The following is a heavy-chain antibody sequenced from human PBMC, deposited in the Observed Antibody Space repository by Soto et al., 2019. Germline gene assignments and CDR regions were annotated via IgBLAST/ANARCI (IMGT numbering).Heavy chain of an antibody. CDR3: ARSAAALIPIFGVDHGTNGFDR. Sequence: SETLSLTCTVSGGSISSYYWSWIRQPPGKGLEWIGYIYYSGSTNYNPSLKSRVTISVDTSKNQFSLKLSSVTAADTAVYYCARSAAALIPIFGVDHGTNGFDRWGEGT. CDR2: IYYSGST. J-gene: IGHJ5*02. V-gene: IGHV4-59*01. D-gene: IGHD3-3*01. CDR1: GGSISSYY.